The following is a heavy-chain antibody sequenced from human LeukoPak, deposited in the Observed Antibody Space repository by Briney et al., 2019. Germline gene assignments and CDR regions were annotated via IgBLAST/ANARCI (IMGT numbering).Heavy chain of an antibody. D-gene: IGHD6-13*01. CDR2: ISAYNGNT. J-gene: IGHJ6*03. CDR3: ARLSEHLSRWYGRARYYYYYYMDV. CDR1: GYTFTSYG. V-gene: IGHV1-18*01. Sequence: ASVNASCKASGYTFTSYGISWVRQAPGQQLEWLGWISAYNGNTNYAQKLQSRVTITTDTSTSTGYMELRSVRSDDTAVYYCARLSEHLSRWYGRARYYYYYYMDVWGKGTTVTVSS.